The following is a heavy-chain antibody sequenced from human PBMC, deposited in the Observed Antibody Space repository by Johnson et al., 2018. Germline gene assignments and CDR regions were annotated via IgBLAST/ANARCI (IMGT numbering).Heavy chain of an antibody. CDR2: IWYDGSNK. J-gene: IGHJ1*01. CDR3: AIGRGRSSWWVAEYFQH. Sequence: QVQLVQSGGGVVQPGRSLRLSCAASGFTFSSYGMHWVRQAPGKGLEWVAVIWYDGSNKYYADSVKGRFTISRDNSKNTLYLQMNSLRAEDTAVYYCAIGRGRSSWWVAEYFQHGGQGTLVTVSS. D-gene: IGHD6-13*01. CDR1: GFTFSSYG. V-gene: IGHV3-33*01.